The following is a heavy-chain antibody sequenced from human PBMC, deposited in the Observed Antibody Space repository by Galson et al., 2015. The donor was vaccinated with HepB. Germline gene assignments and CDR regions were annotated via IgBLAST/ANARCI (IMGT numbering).Heavy chain of an antibody. CDR1: GYTFTSYG. V-gene: IGHV1-18*01. D-gene: IGHD3-3*01. Sequence: SVKVSCKASGYTFTSYGISWVRQAPGQGLEWMGWISAYNGNTNYAQKLQGRVTMTTDTSTSTAYMELRSLRSDDTAVYYCARDRSDFWSGYRPLDYWGQGTLVTVSS. CDR2: ISAYNGNT. CDR3: ARDRSDFWSGYRPLDY. J-gene: IGHJ4*02.